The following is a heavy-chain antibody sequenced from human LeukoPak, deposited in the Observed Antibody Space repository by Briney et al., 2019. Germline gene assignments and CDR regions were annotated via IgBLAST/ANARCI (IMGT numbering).Heavy chain of an antibody. CDR3: ARMGYCSSTSCSDLDY. CDR2: MNPNSGNT. Sequence: GASVKVSCKASGYTFTSYDINWVRQATGQGLEWMGWMNPNSGNTGYAQKFQGRVTMTRNTSISTAYMELSSLRSEDTAVYYCARMGYCSSTSCSDLDYWGQGTLVTVSS. D-gene: IGHD2-2*01. CDR1: GYTFTSYD. V-gene: IGHV1-8*01. J-gene: IGHJ4*02.